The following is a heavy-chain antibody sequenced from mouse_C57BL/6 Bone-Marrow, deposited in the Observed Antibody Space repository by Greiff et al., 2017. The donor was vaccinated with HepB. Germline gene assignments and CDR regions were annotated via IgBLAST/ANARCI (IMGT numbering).Heavy chain of an antibody. CDR3: ARPVTTVVAFDY. Sequence: DVKLVESGGGLVKPGGSLKLSCAASGFTFSDYGMHWVRQAPEKGLEWVAYISSGSSTIYYADTVKGRFTISRDNAKNTLFLQMTSLRSEDTAMYYCARPVTTVVAFDYWGQGTTLTVSS. V-gene: IGHV5-17*01. CDR2: ISSGSSTI. J-gene: IGHJ2*01. CDR1: GFTFSDYG. D-gene: IGHD1-1*01.